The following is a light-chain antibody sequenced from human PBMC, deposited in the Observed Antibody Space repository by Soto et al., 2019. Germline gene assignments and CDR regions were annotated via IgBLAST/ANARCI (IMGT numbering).Light chain of an antibody. CDR3: SSYTSSSTLKV. Sequence: QSALTQPASVSGSPGQSITISCTGTSSDVGGYNYVSWYQQHPGKAPILMIYDVSNRPSGVSNRFSGSKSGNTASLTISGLQAEDEADYYCSSYTSSSTLKVFGTGTKVTVL. V-gene: IGLV2-14*01. J-gene: IGLJ1*01. CDR2: DVS. CDR1: SSDVGGYNY.